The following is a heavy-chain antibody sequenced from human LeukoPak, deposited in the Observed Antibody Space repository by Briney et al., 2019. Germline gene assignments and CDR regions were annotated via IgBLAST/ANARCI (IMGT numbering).Heavy chain of an antibody. Sequence: GESLKISCKGSGYSFTSYWIGWVRQMPGKGLEWMGIIYPGDSDTRYSPSFQGQVTISADKSISTAYLQWSSLKASDTAMYYCARPQTLTFSGSYFYWYFDLWGRGTLVTVSA. CDR1: GYSFTSYW. CDR3: ARPQTLTFSGSYFYWYFDL. V-gene: IGHV5-51*01. D-gene: IGHD1-26*01. J-gene: IGHJ2*01. CDR2: IYPGDSDT.